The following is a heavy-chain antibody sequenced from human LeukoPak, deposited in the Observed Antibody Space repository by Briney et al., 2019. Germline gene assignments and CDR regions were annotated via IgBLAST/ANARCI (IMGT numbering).Heavy chain of an antibody. Sequence: ASVKVSCKASGYTFTGYYMHWVRQAPGQGLEWMGWISAYNGNTNYAQKLQGRVTMTTDTSTSTAYMELRSLRSDDTAVYYCARVKVSTYVYYYYGMDVWGQGTTVTVSS. CDR3: ARVKVSTYVYYYYGMDV. V-gene: IGHV1-18*04. CDR2: ISAYNGNT. J-gene: IGHJ6*02. CDR1: GYTFTGYY. D-gene: IGHD5/OR15-5a*01.